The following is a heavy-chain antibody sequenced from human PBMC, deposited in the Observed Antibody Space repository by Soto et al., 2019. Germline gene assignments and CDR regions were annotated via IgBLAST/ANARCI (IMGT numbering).Heavy chain of an antibody. CDR2: ISGSDGST. V-gene: IGHV3-23*01. Sequence: EVQLLESGGGLVQPGGSLRLSCAASGFTFSSYAMNWVRQAPGKGLEWVSVISGSDGSTYYADSVKGRFTISRDNSKNTLNLQMNSLSAEDPAVYYCARRSSSWYFDYWGQGTLVTVSS. J-gene: IGHJ4*02. CDR1: GFTFSSYA. D-gene: IGHD6-13*01. CDR3: ARRSSSWYFDY.